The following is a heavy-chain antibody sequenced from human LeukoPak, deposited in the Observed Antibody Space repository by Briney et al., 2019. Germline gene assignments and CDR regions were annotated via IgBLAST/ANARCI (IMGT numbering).Heavy chain of an antibody. CDR3: AKEPTSVAGDY. D-gene: IGHD6-19*01. CDR2: IWHDGSPT. CDR1: GIPFKKYG. Sequence: PGGSLRLSCAVSGIPFKKYGMHWVRQAPGKGLEWVATIWHDGSPTMYADSAKGRFTISRDNSKNTVYLQMNSLRAEDTAVYYCAKEPTSVAGDYWGQGTLVTVSS. J-gene: IGHJ4*02. V-gene: IGHV3-33*06.